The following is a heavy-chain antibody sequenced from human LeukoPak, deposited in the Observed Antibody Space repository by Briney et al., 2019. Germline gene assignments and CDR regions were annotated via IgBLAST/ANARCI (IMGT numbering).Heavy chain of an antibody. Sequence: GGSLRLSCAASGFTFSSYAMHWVRQAPGKGPEWVAVISYDGSNKYYADSVKGRFTISRDNSKNTLYLQMNSLRAEDTAVYYCASALDTDCSSTSCADYWGQGTLVTVSS. J-gene: IGHJ4*02. CDR3: ASALDTDCSSTSCADY. D-gene: IGHD2-2*01. CDR2: ISYDGSNK. V-gene: IGHV3-30-3*01. CDR1: GFTFSSYA.